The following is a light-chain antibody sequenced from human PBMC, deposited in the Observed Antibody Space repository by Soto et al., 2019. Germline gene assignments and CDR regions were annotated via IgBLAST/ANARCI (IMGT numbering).Light chain of an antibody. V-gene: IGKV3-20*01. CDR1: QSVSSSY. CDR3: QQYGISPVT. CDR2: GAS. Sequence: EIVLTQSPGTLSLSPGERATLSCRASQSVSSSYLAWYQQRPGQPPRLLIYGASSRATGIPDRFSGSGSGTDFTLTISRLEPEDFAVYYCQQYGISPVTFGQGTKVEI. J-gene: IGKJ1*01.